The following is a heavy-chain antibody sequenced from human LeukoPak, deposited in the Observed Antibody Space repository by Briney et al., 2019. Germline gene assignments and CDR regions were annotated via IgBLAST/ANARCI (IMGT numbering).Heavy chain of an antibody. V-gene: IGHV1-46*01. CDR1: GYTFTSYY. CDR2: INPSGGST. J-gene: IGHJ4*02. D-gene: IGHD5-18*01. Sequence: ASVKVSCKASGYTFTSYYMHWVRQAPGQGLEWMGIINPSGGSTSYAQKFQGRVTMTRDTSTSTVYMELSSVTAADTAVYYCARVAQLWLLDYWGQGTLVTVSS. CDR3: ARVAQLWLLDY.